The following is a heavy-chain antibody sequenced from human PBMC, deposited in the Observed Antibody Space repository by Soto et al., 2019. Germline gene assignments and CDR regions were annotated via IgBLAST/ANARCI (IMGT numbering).Heavy chain of an antibody. V-gene: IGHV3-30-3*01. D-gene: IGHD6-13*01. CDR2: ISTDGNIE. J-gene: IGHJ4*02. Sequence: GGSLRLSCAASGFTFSSYTMHWVRQAPGKGLEWVTLISTDGNIEHYADSVKGRFTISRDNSKNTLYLQMNSLRAEDTAVYYCAKAYSSTWYGHYWGQGTLVTVSS. CDR3: AKAYSSTWYGHY. CDR1: GFTFSSYT.